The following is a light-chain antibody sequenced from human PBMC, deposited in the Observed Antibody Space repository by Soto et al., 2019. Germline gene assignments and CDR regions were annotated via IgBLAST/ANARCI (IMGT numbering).Light chain of an antibody. V-gene: IGKV3D-15*01. CDR1: QSVSSN. J-gene: IGKJ5*01. CDR3: QQSYSTPRT. CDR2: GAS. Sequence: EIVLTQSAYALAESSGEAATLKKRASQSVSSNLAWYQQKPGQAPRLLIYGASNRATGIPDRFSGSGSGTDFTLTISSLQPEDFATYYCQQSYSTPRTFGQGTRLEIK.